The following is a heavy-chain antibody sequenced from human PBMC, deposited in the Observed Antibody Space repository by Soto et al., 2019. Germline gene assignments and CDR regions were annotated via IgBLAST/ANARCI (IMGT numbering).Heavy chain of an antibody. CDR1: GGSISSSSYY. CDR3: ARRPAVLRFLEWLPNWFDP. Sequence: SETLSLTCTVSGGSISSSSYYWGWIRQPPGKGLEWIGSIYYSGSTYYNPSLKSRVTISVDTSKNQFSLKLSSVTAADTAVYYCARRPAVLRFLEWLPNWFDPWGQGTLVTSPQ. V-gene: IGHV4-39*01. J-gene: IGHJ5*02. D-gene: IGHD3-3*01. CDR2: IYYSGST.